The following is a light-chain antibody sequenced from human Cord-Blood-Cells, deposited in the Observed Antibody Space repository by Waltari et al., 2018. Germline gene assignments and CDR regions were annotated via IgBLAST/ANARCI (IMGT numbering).Light chain of an antibody. V-gene: IGKV1-9*01. CDR3: QQLNSYPPLT. Sequence: IQLTQSPSSLSASVGYRVTITCRASQGISSYLAWYQQKPGKAPKLLIYAASTLQSVVPSRFSGSGSGTDFTLTISSLQPEDFATYYCQQLNSYPPLTFGGGTKVEIK. J-gene: IGKJ4*01. CDR2: AAS. CDR1: QGISSY.